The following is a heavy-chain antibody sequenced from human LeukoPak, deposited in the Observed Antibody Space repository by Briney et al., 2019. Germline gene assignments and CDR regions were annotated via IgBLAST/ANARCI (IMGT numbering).Heavy chain of an antibody. J-gene: IGHJ1*01. CDR3: AITVDCRATTDCYSYFHH. Sequence: PGGSLRLSCAASGFTFSSYFMHWVRQAPGKGLVWVSRVSNDGTYTEYADSMKGRFTISRDNAKDTLYLQVNSLRAEDTAVYYCAITVDCRATTDCYSYFHHWGQGTLVTVSS. V-gene: IGHV3-74*03. CDR2: VSNDGTYT. CDR1: GFTFSSYF. D-gene: IGHD2-21*02.